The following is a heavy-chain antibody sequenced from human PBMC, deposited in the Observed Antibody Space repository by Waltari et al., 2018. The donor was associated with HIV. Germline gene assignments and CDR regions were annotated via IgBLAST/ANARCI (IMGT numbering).Heavy chain of an antibody. Sequence: QVQLQQWGAGLLKPSETLSLTCAVHGGSFSGYYWTWIRQPPGKGLEWIGEINHSGSTNYNPSLKSRVTISVDTSKNQFSLKLSSVTAADTAVYYCARDSSGPLGDYWGQGTLVTVSS. D-gene: IGHD6-25*01. CDR2: INHSGST. CDR1: GGSFSGYY. V-gene: IGHV4-34*01. CDR3: ARDSSGPLGDY. J-gene: IGHJ4*02.